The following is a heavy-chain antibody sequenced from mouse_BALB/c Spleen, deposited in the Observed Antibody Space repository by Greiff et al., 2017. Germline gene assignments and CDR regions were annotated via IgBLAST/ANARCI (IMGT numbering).Heavy chain of an antibody. CDR1: GYTFTDYA. CDR3: ARAVVADY. CDR2: ISTYYGDA. J-gene: IGHJ2*01. V-gene: IGHV1S137*01. Sequence: QVQLQQSGAELVRPGVSVKISCKGSGYTFTDYAMHWVKQSHAKSLEWIGVISTYYGDASYNQKFKGKATMTVDKSSSTAYMELARLTSEDSAIYYCARAVVADYWGQGTTLTVSS. D-gene: IGHD1-1*01.